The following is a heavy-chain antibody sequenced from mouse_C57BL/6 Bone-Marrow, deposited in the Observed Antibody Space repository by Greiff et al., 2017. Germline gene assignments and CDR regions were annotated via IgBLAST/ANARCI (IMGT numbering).Heavy chain of an antibody. J-gene: IGHJ1*03. V-gene: IGHV1-72*01. CDR1: GYTFTSYW. D-gene: IGHD1-1*01. CDR3: ARDPFITTDYENWYFDV. CDR2: IDPNSGGT. Sequence: QVQLQQPGAELVKPGASVKLSCKASGYTFTSYWMHWVKQRPGRGLEWIGRIDPNSGGTKYNEKFKSKATLTVDKPSSTAYMQLSSLTSEDSAVYYCARDPFITTDYENWYFDVWGTGTTVTVSS.